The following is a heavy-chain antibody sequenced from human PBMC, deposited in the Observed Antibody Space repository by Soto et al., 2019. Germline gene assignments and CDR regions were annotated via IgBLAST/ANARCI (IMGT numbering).Heavy chain of an antibody. CDR3: AREGSYHYFDY. D-gene: IGHD1-26*01. J-gene: IGHJ4*02. CDR2: IYYTGRT. CDR1: DGSVSRGGYY. V-gene: IGHV4-31*03. Sequence: QVQLQESGPGLVKPSQTLSLACTVSDGSVSRGGYYWSWLRQSPGKGLEWIGSIYYTGRTSYNPSLKSRVTISLETSKRQFSLRLASVSAADTALYYCAREGSYHYFDYWGQGALVTVSS.